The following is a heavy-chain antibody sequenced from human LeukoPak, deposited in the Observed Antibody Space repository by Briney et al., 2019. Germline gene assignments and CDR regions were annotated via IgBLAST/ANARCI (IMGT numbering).Heavy chain of an antibody. CDR1: GGSFSGYY. D-gene: IGHD1-26*01. Sequence: PSETLSLTCAVYGGSFSGYYWSWIRQPPGKGLEWIGEINHSGSTNYNPSFKSRVTISVDTSKNQFSLKLSSVTAADTAVYYCARGQVGSYSFYYYYGMDVWGQGTTVTVSS. J-gene: IGHJ6*02. CDR3: ARGQVGSYSFYYYYGMDV. V-gene: IGHV4-34*01. CDR2: INHSGST.